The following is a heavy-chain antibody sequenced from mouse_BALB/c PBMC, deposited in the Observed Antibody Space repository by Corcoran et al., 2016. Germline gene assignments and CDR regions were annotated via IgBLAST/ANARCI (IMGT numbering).Heavy chain of an antibody. J-gene: IGHJ4*01. Sequence: QIQLVQSGPELKKPGETVKISCKASGYTFTNYGMNWVKQAPGKGLKWMGWINTYTGEPTYADDFKGRFAFSLETSASTAYLQINNLKNEDTATYFWARKGHYYGYGNAMDYWGQGTSVTVSS. D-gene: IGHD1-2*01. V-gene: IGHV9-3-1*01. CDR3: ARKGHYYGYGNAMDY. CDR1: GYTFTNYG. CDR2: INTYTGEP.